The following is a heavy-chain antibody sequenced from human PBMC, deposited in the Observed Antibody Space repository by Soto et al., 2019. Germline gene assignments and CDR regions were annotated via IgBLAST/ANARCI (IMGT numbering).Heavy chain of an antibody. J-gene: IGHJ6*02. V-gene: IGHV4-59*01. CDR1: GGSIRGYY. CDR3: ARVGGIQLWLLPYYYGMDV. CDR2: IYYTGST. D-gene: IGHD5-18*01. Sequence: PSETLSLTCTVSGGSIRGYYWSWIRQTPGKGLEWIGQIYYTGSTNYNPSLKSRVTISVDTSKNHFSLKLSSVTAADTAVYYCARVGGIQLWLLPYYYGMDVWGHGTTVTVSS.